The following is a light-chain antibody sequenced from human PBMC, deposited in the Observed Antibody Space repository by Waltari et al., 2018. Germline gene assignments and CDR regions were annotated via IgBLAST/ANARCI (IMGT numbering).Light chain of an antibody. CDR2: GAS. V-gene: IGKV3-20*01. Sequence: EIVLTQFPGTLSLSPGDRATLSCRASQSVSSSYLAWYQQKHGQAPRLLIYGASSRATGIPDRFSGSGSGTDFTLIISRLEPEDFAVYYCQQYGTSPQTFGQGTKVEIK. J-gene: IGKJ1*01. CDR3: QQYGTSPQT. CDR1: QSVSSSY.